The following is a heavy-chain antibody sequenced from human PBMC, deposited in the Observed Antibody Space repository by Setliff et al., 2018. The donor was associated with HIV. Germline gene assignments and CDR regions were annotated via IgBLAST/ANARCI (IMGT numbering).Heavy chain of an antibody. Sequence: GESLKISCTGSGYSFTNYWIGWVRQMPGKGLEWMGIIFPGDSDTRYSPSFQGQVTISADTSISTAYLQWRSLKASDTAMYYCARQPGRAAMGRENYYYYYMDVWGKGTAVTVSS. CDR2: IFPGDSDT. CDR1: GYSFTNYW. J-gene: IGHJ6*03. D-gene: IGHD2-2*01. CDR3: ARQPGRAAMGRENYYYYYMDV. V-gene: IGHV5-51*01.